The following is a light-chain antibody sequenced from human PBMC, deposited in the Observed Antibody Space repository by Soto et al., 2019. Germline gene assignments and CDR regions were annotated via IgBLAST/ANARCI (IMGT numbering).Light chain of an antibody. J-gene: IGKJ1*01. V-gene: IGKV1-5*03. Sequence: DIHMTQSPSTLSASVGDRVPITCRASQSTSSYFAWYQQKPGKASKPLIYQASSLENGVQSIFSGSGSGTEFSLSIRSLQRDDFATYYCKQYSSHSTCGQGTKVDI. CDR1: QSTSSY. CDR3: KQYSSHST. CDR2: QAS.